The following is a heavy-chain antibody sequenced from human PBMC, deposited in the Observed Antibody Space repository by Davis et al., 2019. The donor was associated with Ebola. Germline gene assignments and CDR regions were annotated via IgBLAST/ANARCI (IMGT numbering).Heavy chain of an antibody. CDR1: GYTFTSYG. Sequence: ASVKVSCKASGYTFTSYGISWVRQAPGQGLEWMGWISAYNGNTNYAQKLQGRVTMTTDTSTSTAYMELRSLRSDDTAVYYCARDDTTIFGVVIGLSGGMDVWGQGTTVTVSS. D-gene: IGHD3-3*01. V-gene: IGHV1-18*01. CDR3: ARDDTTIFGVVIGLSGGMDV. CDR2: ISAYNGNT. J-gene: IGHJ6*02.